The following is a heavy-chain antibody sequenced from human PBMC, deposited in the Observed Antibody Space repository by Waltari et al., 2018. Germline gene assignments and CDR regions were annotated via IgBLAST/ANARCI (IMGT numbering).Heavy chain of an antibody. CDR3: ARGLSQYGATTGFDY. CDR2: IYGSEST. J-gene: IGHJ4*02. CDR1: GDSINNNHW. V-gene: IGHV4-4*02. Sequence: QVQLQESGPGLVKPSGTLSLTCVVSGDSINNNHWWGWVRQAPGKRLEWIGQIYGSESTSYKRSVSSRDTRSAENPKNHFSLRRKAVTGADTALYFCARGLSQYGATTGFDYWGQGTRVSVSS. D-gene: IGHD3-9*01.